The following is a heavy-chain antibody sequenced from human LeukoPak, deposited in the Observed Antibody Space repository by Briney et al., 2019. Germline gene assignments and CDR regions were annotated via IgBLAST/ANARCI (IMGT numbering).Heavy chain of an antibody. D-gene: IGHD6-19*01. J-gene: IGHJ4*02. CDR2: INPNSGGT. CDR3: ARSPRIAVAGTLGY. CDR1: GFTFTGYY. V-gene: IGHV1-2*02. Sequence: ASVKVSCKASGFTFTGYYMLWVRQAPGQGLEWMGWINPNSGGTNYAQKFQGRVTMTRDTSISTAYMELSRLRSDDTAVYYCARSPRIAVAGTLGYWGQGALVTVSS.